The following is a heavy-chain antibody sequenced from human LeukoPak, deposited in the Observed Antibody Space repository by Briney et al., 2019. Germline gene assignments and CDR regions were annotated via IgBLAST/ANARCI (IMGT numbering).Heavy chain of an antibody. V-gene: IGHV4-59*01. Sequence: SETLSLTCTVSGGSISSYYWSWIRQPPGKGLEWIANIYHTGSTNYNPSLSSRVTISIDTAKNQFSLKLSSVTAADTAVYYCARSHSLWTSFDYWGQGTLVTVSS. D-gene: IGHD3/OR15-3a*01. CDR1: GGSISSYY. CDR3: ARSHSLWTSFDY. CDR2: IYHTGST. J-gene: IGHJ4*02.